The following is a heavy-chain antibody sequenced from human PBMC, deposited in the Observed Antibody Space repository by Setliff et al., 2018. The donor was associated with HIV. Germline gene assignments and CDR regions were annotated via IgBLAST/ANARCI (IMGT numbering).Heavy chain of an antibody. J-gene: IGHJ6*03. Sequence: PSETLSLTCTVSGGSISSSSYYWGWIRQPPGKGLEWIGSIYYSGNTYYNPSLKSRVAISVDTSRNQFSLNLTSVTAADTAVYYCARVHSPYYYFYMDVWGKGTTVTVSS. CDR2: IYYSGNT. CDR3: ARVHSPYYYFYMDV. V-gene: IGHV4-39*01. CDR1: GGSISSSSYY. D-gene: IGHD2-15*01.